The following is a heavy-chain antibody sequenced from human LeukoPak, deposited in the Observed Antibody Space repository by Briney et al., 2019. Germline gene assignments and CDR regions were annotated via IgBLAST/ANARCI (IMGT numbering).Heavy chain of an antibody. J-gene: IGHJ4*02. D-gene: IGHD3-22*01. Sequence: GASVKVSCKASGGTFSSYAISWVRQAPGQGLEWMGGIIPIFGTANYVQKFQGRVTSTADESTSTAYMELSSLRSEDTAVYYCARGSYDSSGYYLYYFDYWGQGTLVTVSS. CDR2: IIPIFGTA. V-gene: IGHV1-69*13. CDR1: GGTFSSYA. CDR3: ARGSYDSSGYYLYYFDY.